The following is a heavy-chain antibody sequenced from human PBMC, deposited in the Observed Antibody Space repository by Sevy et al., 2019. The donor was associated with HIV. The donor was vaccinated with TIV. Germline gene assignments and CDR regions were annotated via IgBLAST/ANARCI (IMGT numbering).Heavy chain of an antibody. V-gene: IGHV3-30*18. CDR3: AKNGAAAQNQGRGGYFDY. J-gene: IGHJ4*02. CDR2: ISYDGSNK. Sequence: GGSLRLSCAASGFTFSSYGMHWVRQAPGKGLEWVAVISYDGSNKYYADSVKGRFTISRDNSKNTLYLQMNSLRAEDTAVYYCAKNGAAAQNQGRGGYFDYWGQGTLVTVSS. CDR1: GFTFSSYG. D-gene: IGHD6-25*01.